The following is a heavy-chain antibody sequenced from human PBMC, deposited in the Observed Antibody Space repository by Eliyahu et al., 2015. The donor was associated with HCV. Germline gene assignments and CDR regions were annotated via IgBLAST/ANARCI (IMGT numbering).Heavy chain of an antibody. CDR1: DGSISSSSYY. CDR2: IYYSGSS. J-gene: IGHJ4*02. CDR3: ARSSYSTGWLYYDS. V-gene: IGHV4-39*01. Sequence: QLQLQESGPGLVKPSETLSLTCSVSDGSISSSSYYWGWIRQPPRKGVGGIWGIYYSGSSHYSPSLKSRVTISVDTSKNQFSLKLNSVTAADTSVYYCARSSYSTGWLYYDSWGQGTLVTVSS. D-gene: IGHD6-19*01.